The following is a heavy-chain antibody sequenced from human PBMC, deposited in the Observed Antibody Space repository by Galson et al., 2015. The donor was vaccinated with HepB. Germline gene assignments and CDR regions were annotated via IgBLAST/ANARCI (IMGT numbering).Heavy chain of an antibody. Sequence: SVKVSCKASGYTFTSYYMHWVRQAPGQGLEWMGIINPSGGSTSYAQKFQGRVTMTRDTSTSTVYMELSSLRSEDTAVYYCARGLAELVRFGDAFDIWGQGTMVTVSS. CDR3: ARGLAELVRFGDAFDI. D-gene: IGHD6-13*01. CDR2: INPSGGST. J-gene: IGHJ3*02. CDR1: GYTFTSYY. V-gene: IGHV1-46*01.